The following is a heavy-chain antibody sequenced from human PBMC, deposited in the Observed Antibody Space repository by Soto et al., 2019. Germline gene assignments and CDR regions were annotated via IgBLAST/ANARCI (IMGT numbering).Heavy chain of an antibody. D-gene: IGHD6-13*01. CDR2: ISGSGGST. J-gene: IGHJ4*02. CDR1: GFTFSSYA. V-gene: IGHV3-23*01. Sequence: GGSLRXSCAASGFTFSSYAMSWVRQAPEKELEWVSAISGSGGSTYYADSVKGRFTISRDNSKNTLYLQMNSLRAEDTAVYYCAKENGYSSSWFEFDYWGQGTLVTVSS. CDR3: AKENGYSSSWFEFDY.